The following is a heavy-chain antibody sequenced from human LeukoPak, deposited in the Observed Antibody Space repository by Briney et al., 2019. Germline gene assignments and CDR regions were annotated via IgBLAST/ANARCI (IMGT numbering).Heavy chain of an antibody. J-gene: IGHJ4*02. Sequence: GTSLRLSCAASGFTFGSTGMHWVRLPPGKGVEWVALLRYDGITKYYAESVQGRFTISRDISKSTLYLEMNSLRAEDTAVYYCASGYGWLSSNWGRGTLVTVSS. CDR3: ASGYGWLSSN. D-gene: IGHD3-9*01. CDR2: LRYDGITK. CDR1: GFTFGSTG. V-gene: IGHV3-33*01.